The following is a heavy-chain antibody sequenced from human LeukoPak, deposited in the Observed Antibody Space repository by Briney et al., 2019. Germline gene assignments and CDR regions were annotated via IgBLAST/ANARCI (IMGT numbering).Heavy chain of an antibody. CDR1: GFTFSSYS. CDR2: ISGSSSYI. CDR3: ASHPAYYYGSGSV. D-gene: IGHD3-10*01. V-gene: IGHV3-21*01. Sequence: GGSLRLSCAASGFTFSSYSMNWVRQAPGKGLEWVSFISGSSSYIYYADSVKGRFTISRDNAKNSLYLQMNSLRAEDTAVYYCASHPAYYYGSGSVWGQGTLVTVSS. J-gene: IGHJ4*02.